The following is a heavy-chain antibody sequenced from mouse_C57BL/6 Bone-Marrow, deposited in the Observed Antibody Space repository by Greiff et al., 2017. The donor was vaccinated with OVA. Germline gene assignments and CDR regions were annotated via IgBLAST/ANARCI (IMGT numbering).Heavy chain of an antibody. V-gene: IGHV5-6*02. CDR3: ARHRGRWLPLDY. J-gene: IGHJ2*01. Sequence: DVKLMESGGDLVKPGGSLKLSCAASGFTFSSYGMSWVRQTPDKRLEWVATISSGGSYTYYPDSVKGRFTISRDNAKNTLYLQMSSLKSEDTAMYYCARHRGRWLPLDYWGQGTTLTVSS. CDR2: ISSGGSYT. D-gene: IGHD2-3*01. CDR1: GFTFSSYG.